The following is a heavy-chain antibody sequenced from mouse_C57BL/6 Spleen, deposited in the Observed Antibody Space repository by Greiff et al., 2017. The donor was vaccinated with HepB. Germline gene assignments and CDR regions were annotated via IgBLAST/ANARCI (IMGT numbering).Heavy chain of an antibody. CDR1: GYTFTSYW. Sequence: QVQLKQPGTELVKPGASVKLSCKASGYTFTSYWMHWVKQRPGQGLEWIGNINPSNGGTNYNEKFKSKATLTVDKSSSTAYMQLSSLTSEDSAVYYCARWGYDYPYYYAMDYWGQGTSVTVSS. D-gene: IGHD2-4*01. V-gene: IGHV1-53*01. J-gene: IGHJ4*01. CDR3: ARWGYDYPYYYAMDY. CDR2: INPSNGGT.